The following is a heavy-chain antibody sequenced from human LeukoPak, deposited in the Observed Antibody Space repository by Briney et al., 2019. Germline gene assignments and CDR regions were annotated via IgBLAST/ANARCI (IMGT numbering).Heavy chain of an antibody. Sequence: SETLSLTCAVSGDSIRSDRWSWIRQIPGKGLEWIGYIYHTTTTNYNHSFRTRVTMSLDTSNNQFSLRLTSVTAADTAVYYCARTPARSGWAYYFDYWGQGALVTVSS. CDR2: IYHTTTT. CDR1: GDSIRSDR. D-gene: IGHD6-19*01. J-gene: IGHJ4*02. CDR3: ARTPARSGWAYYFDY. V-gene: IGHV4-4*09.